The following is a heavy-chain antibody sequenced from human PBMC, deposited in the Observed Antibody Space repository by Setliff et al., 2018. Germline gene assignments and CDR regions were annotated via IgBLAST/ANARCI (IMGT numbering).Heavy chain of an antibody. D-gene: IGHD6-6*01. CDR3: AKSSGSSSSTNLEY. CDR1: EFTFSSYA. CDR2: ISGSGGST. Sequence: GGSLRLSCTASEFTFSSYAMSWVRQAPGKGLEWVSSISGSGGSTYYADSVKGRFTISRDNSKNTLYLQMNSLRAEDTAVYYCAKSSGSSSSTNLEYLGPGTLVTVSS. J-gene: IGHJ4*02. V-gene: IGHV3-23*01.